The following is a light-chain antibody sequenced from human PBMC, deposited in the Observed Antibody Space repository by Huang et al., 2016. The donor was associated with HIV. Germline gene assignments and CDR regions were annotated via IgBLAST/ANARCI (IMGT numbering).Light chain of an antibody. J-gene: IGKJ1*01. CDR2: LGS. V-gene: IGKV2-28*01. CDR3: MQALQTPRT. CDR1: QSLLHSNGYNY. Sequence: DIVMTQSPLSLSVTPGEPASISCRSSQSLLHSNGYNYLDWYLQRPGQSPQLLIYLGSYRASGVPERFNGSESGADFTLKIRRVEAGDVGVYYCMQALQTPRTFGQGTKVEIK.